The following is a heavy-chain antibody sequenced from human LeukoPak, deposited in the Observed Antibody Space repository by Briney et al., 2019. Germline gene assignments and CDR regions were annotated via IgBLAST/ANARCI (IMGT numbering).Heavy chain of an antibody. D-gene: IGHD2-2*01. CDR1: GYNFPAYF. CDR3: ARVGFTTSWSNFDY. Sequence: ASVKVSCKAAGYNFPAYFVHWVRQAPGQGLEWMGRINPNGGDINYAQKFQGRVTMASDTSISTAYMELSSLISDDTAVYYCARVGFTTSWSNFDYWGQGTPVTVSS. J-gene: IGHJ4*02. V-gene: IGHV1-2*06. CDR2: INPNGGDI.